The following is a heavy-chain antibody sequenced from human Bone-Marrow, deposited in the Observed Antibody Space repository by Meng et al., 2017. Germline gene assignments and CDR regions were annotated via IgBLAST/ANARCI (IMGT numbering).Heavy chain of an antibody. J-gene: IGHJ4*02. V-gene: IGHV4-59*01. CDR1: SGSINSCF. CDR3: ARAIATRPDVFDY. Sequence: VQPLDQALGLAQPSETRYPTCTVSSGSINSCFWCWIRQPPGKGPEWIGYISYSGSTNYNPSLKSRVTISVDTSKNQCSLKLSSVTAADTAVYYCARAIATRPDVFDYWGQGTLVTVSS. CDR2: ISYSGST. D-gene: IGHD6-6*01.